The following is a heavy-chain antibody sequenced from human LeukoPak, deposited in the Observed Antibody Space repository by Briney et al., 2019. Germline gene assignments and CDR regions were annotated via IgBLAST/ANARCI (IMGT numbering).Heavy chain of an antibody. CDR2: IYYDGSNK. CDR1: GFTFSNHG. Sequence: GGSLRLSCAASGFTFSNHGMHWVRQAQGKGLEWVAVIYYDGSNKYYADSVKGRFTISKDNSKNTLYLQMNGLRAEDTAVYFCARDIAARRVDNWGQGTLVSVSS. CDR3: ARDIAARRVDN. J-gene: IGHJ4*02. V-gene: IGHV3-33*01. D-gene: IGHD6-6*01.